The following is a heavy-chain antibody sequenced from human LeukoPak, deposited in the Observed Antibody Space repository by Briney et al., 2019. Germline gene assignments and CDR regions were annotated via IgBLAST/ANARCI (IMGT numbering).Heavy chain of an antibody. CDR1: GFTFSSYE. CDR3: ARGYKWNYDY. Sequence: GGSLRLSCAASGFTFSSYEMNWVRQAPGKGLEWVSYISSGDISIYYADSVKGRFTISRDNAKNSLSLQMNSLRAEDTAVYYCARGYKWNYDYWGQGTLVTVSS. D-gene: IGHD1-7*01. J-gene: IGHJ4*02. CDR2: ISSGDISI. V-gene: IGHV3-48*03.